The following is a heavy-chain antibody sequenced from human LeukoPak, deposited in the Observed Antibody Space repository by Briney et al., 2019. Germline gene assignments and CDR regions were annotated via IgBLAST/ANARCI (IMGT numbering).Heavy chain of an antibody. CDR2: ISSSSSYI. D-gene: IGHD3-10*01. CDR3: AREGSAPHYYYGMDV. Sequence: PGGSLRLSCAASGFTFSSYSMNWVRQAPGKGLEWVSSISSSSSYIYYADSVKGRFTISRDNAKNSLYLQMNSLRAEDTAAYYCAREGSAPHYYYGMDVWGQGTTVTVSS. CDR1: GFTFSSYS. J-gene: IGHJ6*02. V-gene: IGHV3-21*01.